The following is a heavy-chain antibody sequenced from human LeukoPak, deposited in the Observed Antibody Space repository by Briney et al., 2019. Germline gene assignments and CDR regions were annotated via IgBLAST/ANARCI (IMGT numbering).Heavy chain of an antibody. J-gene: IGHJ4*02. V-gene: IGHV3-23*01. CDR3: AKDSSGCLDY. Sequence: PGGSLRLSCAASGFTFSSYAMTWVRQAPGKGLEWVSVITSGGDTYYADSVKGRFTISRDNSKNTLYLQMNSLRAEDTAVYYCAKDSSGCLDYWGQGTLVTVSS. D-gene: IGHD6-19*01. CDR2: ITSGGDT. CDR1: GFTFSSYA.